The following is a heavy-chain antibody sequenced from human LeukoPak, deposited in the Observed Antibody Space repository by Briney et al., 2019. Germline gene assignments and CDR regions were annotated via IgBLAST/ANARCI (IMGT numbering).Heavy chain of an antibody. J-gene: IGHJ4*02. CDR1: GFTFSSYS. CDR2: IGSSSSYI. CDR3: ARNNIAVLDY. Sequence: GGSLRLSCAASGFTFSSYSMNWVRQAPGKGLEWVSSIGSSSSYIYYADSVKGRFTISRDNAKNSLYLQMNSLRAEDTAVYYCARNNIAVLDYWGQGTLVTVSS. D-gene: IGHD6-19*01. V-gene: IGHV3-21*04.